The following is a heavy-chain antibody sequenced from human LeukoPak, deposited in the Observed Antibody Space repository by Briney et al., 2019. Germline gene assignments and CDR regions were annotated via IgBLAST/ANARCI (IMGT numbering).Heavy chain of an antibody. CDR3: ARGSTMIPSSNCYFGY. CDR2: INHSGST. V-gene: IGHV4-34*01. J-gene: IGHJ4*02. CDR1: GGSFSGYY. D-gene: IGHD3-22*01. Sequence: ASETLSLTCAVYGGSFSGYYWSWIRQPPGKGLEWIGEINHSGSTNYNPSLKSRVTISVDTSKNQFSLKLSSVTAADTAVYYCARGSTMIPSSNCYFGYWGQGTLVTVSS.